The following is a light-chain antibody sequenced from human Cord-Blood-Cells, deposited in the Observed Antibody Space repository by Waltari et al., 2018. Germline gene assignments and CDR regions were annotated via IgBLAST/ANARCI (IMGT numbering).Light chain of an antibody. CDR3: SSSTSSSTWV. J-gene: IGLJ3*02. CDR2: DVS. CDR1: SSDVCGYNY. Sequence: QSALTQPASVSGSPGQSITISCTGTSSDVCGYNYVSWYQQPPGKAPKLMSYDVSKRPSGGSKRFSGSKSGTTASRTISGIQAEDEADYYCSSSTSSSTWVFGGGTKLTVL. V-gene: IGLV2-14*01.